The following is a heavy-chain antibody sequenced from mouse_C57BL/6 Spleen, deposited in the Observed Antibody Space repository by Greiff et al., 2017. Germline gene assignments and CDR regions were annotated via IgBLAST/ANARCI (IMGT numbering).Heavy chain of an antibody. J-gene: IGHJ2*01. D-gene: IGHD2-4*01. V-gene: IGHV1-26*01. Sequence: VQLQQSGPELVKPGASVKISCKASGYTFTDYYMNWVKQSHGKSLEWIGDINPNNGGTSYNQKFKGKATLTVDKSSSTAYMELRSLTSEDSAVYYCARVITTIFDYWGQGTTLTVSS. CDR2: INPNNGGT. CDR1: GYTFTDYY. CDR3: ARVITTIFDY.